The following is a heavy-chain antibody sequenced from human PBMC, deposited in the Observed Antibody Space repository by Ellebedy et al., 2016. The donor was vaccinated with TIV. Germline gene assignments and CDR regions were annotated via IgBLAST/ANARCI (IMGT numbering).Heavy chain of an antibody. CDR2: IRSKANNYAT. Sequence: GESLKISCAVPGFTFSGSAMHSVRQASGKGLEWVGRIRSKANNYATAYAASVKGRFTISRDDSKNTAYLQMNSLKTDDTAVYYCARVRKTVYYDYWGQGTLVTVSS. CDR1: GFTFSGSA. J-gene: IGHJ4*02. CDR3: ARVRKTVYYDY. D-gene: IGHD3-10*01. V-gene: IGHV3-73*01.